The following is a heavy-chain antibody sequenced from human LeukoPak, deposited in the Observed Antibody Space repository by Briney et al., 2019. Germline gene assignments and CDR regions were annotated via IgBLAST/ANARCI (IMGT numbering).Heavy chain of an antibody. CDR1: GFTFNNYW. V-gene: IGHV3-74*01. CDR2: IDNGGRDT. Sequence: RGSLRLSCAASGFTFNNYWTHWVRQAPGKGLVWVSRIDNGGRDTTYADSVRGRFTISRDNGKNTLYLQMNSLRPEDTAVYYCARDRPHNWFDPWGQGTLVTVSS. J-gene: IGHJ5*02. CDR3: ARDRPHNWFDP.